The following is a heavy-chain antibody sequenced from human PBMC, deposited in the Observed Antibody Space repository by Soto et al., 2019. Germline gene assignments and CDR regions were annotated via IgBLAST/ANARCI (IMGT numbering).Heavy chain of an antibody. D-gene: IGHD5-12*01. J-gene: IGHJ4*02. Sequence: SETLSLTCAVYGGSFSGYYWSWIRQPPGEGLEWIGYIFYNGNTNYKPSLESRITISIDTSKNQFSLKLSSVSAADTAVYYCARERRGYVNFFDHWGQGALVTVSS. CDR1: GGSFSGYY. CDR3: ARERRGYVNFFDH. CDR2: IFYNGNT. V-gene: IGHV4-34*09.